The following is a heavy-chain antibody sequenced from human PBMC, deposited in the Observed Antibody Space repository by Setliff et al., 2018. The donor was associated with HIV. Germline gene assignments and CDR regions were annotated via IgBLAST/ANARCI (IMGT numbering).Heavy chain of an antibody. V-gene: IGHV4-61*02. CDR2: ISASGTT. CDR3: ARVGLAYSGDMDV. D-gene: IGHD2-21*01. CDR1: GGSISSGGYY. Sequence: PSETLSLTCTVSGGSISSGGYYWSWIRQPAGKGLEWIGRISASGTTNYNPSLNSRLTISIDTSRNQFSLRLNSVTAADTAVYFCARVGLAYSGDMDVWGKGTTVTVSS. J-gene: IGHJ6*03.